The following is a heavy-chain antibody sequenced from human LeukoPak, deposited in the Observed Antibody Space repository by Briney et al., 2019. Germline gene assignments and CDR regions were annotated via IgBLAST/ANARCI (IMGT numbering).Heavy chain of an antibody. CDR1: GFTFSDYY. Sequence: GGSLRLSCAASGFTFSDYYMSWIRQAPGKGLEWVSYISSSSSYTNYADSVKGRFTISRDNAKNSLYLQMNSLRAEDTAVYYCAREGKARNDSDYWGQGTLVTVSS. CDR2: ISSSSSYT. V-gene: IGHV3-11*06. J-gene: IGHJ4*02. CDR3: AREGKARNDSDY. D-gene: IGHD1-14*01.